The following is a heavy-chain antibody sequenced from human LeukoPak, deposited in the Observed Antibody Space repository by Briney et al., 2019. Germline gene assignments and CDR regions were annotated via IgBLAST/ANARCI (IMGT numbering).Heavy chain of an antibody. CDR3: ARLRATYYYDSSGFPPVYYFDY. D-gene: IGHD3-22*01. V-gene: IGHV4-34*01. Sequence: SETLSLTCAVYGGSFSGYYWSWIRQPPGKGLEWIGEINHSGSTNYNPSLKSRVTISVDTSKNQFSLKLSSVTAADTAVYYCARLRATYYYDSSGFPPVYYFDYWGQGTLVTVSS. CDR2: INHSGST. J-gene: IGHJ4*02. CDR1: GGSFSGYY.